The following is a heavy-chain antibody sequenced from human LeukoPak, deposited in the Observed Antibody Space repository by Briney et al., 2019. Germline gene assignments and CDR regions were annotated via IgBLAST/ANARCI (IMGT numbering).Heavy chain of an antibody. CDR3: ASGRTYCGGDCLPSDAFDI. J-gene: IGHJ3*02. Sequence: ASVKVSCKASGGTFSSYAISWVRQAPGQGLEWMGGIIPIFGTANYAQKFQGRVTITTDESTSTAYMELSSLRSEDTAVYYCASGRTYCGGDCLPSDAFDIWGQGTMVTVSS. CDR2: IIPIFGTA. CDR1: GGTFSSYA. D-gene: IGHD2-21*01. V-gene: IGHV1-69*05.